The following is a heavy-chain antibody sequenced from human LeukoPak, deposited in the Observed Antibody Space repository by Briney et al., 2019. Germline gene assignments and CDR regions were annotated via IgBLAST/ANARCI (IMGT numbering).Heavy chain of an antibody. CDR1: GYSISSGYY. CDR3: ARPYSGSYGAFDI. V-gene: IGHV4-38-2*01. CDR2: IYHSGST. D-gene: IGHD1-26*01. J-gene: IGHJ3*02. Sequence: PSETPSLTCAVSGYSISSGYYWGWIRQPPGKGLEWIGSIYHSGSTYYNPSLKSRVTISVDTSKNQFSLKLSSVTAADTAVYYCARPYSGSYGAFDIWGQGTMVTVSS.